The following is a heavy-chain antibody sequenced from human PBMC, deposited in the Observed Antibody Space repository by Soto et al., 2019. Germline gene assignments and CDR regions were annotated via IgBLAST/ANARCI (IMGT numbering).Heavy chain of an antibody. D-gene: IGHD5-12*01. V-gene: IGHV4-59*01. J-gene: IGHJ4*02. CDR2: IYYSGST. CDR1: GGSISSYY. CDR3: ARVRRDGYNFWPHFDY. Sequence: PSETLSLTCTVSGGSISSYYWSWIRQPPGKGLEWIGYIYYSGSTNYNPSLKSRVTISVDTSKNQFSLKLSSVTAADTAVYYCARVRRDGYNFWPHFDYWGQGTLVTVSS.